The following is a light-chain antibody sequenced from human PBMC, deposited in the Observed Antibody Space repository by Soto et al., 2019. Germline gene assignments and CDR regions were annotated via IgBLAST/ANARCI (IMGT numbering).Light chain of an antibody. CDR3: QQSYSTPWT. Sequence: DIVMTQSPDSLAVSLGERATTNCKSSQSVLYSSNNKNYLAWYQQKPGQPPKLLIYWASTRESGVPDRFSGSGSGTDFTLTISSLQPEDFATYYCQQSYSTPWTFGQG. V-gene: IGKV4-1*01. J-gene: IGKJ1*01. CDR2: WAS. CDR1: QSVLYSSNNKNY.